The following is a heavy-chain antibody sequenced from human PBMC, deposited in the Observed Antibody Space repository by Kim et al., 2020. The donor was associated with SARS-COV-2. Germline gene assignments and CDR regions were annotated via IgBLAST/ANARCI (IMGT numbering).Heavy chain of an antibody. J-gene: IGHJ5*02. Sequence: FQGRVTITRDTSASTAYMELSSLRSEDTAVYYCARVTTTNYYDSSVTFDPWGQGTLVTVSS. D-gene: IGHD3-22*01. V-gene: IGHV1-3*01. CDR3: ARVTTTNYYDSSVTFDP.